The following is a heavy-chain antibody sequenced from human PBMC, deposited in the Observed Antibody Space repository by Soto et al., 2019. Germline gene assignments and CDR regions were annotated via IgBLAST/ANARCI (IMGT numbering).Heavy chain of an antibody. CDR2: ISSSSSTI. D-gene: IGHD2-8*02. CDR3: ARCTGDDLAVDAFDI. V-gene: IGHV3-48*01. Sequence: EVQLVESGGGLVQPGGSLRLSCAASGFTFSSYSMNWVRQAPGKGLEWVSYISSSSSTIYYADSVKGRFTISRDNAKNSLYLQMNSLRAEDTAVYYCARCTGDDLAVDAFDIWGQGTMVTVSS. CDR1: GFTFSSYS. J-gene: IGHJ3*02.